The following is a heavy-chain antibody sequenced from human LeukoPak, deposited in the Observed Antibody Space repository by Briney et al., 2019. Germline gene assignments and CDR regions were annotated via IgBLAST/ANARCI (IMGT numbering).Heavy chain of an antibody. D-gene: IGHD1-26*01. V-gene: IGHV3-48*04. Sequence: PGGSLRPSCAASGFTFSSYSMNWVRQAPGKGLEWVSYISSSSSTIYYADSVKGRFTISRDNAKNSLYLQMNSLRAEDTAVYYCARDKVGATDYWGQGTLVTVSS. CDR2: ISSSSSTI. CDR1: GFTFSSYS. CDR3: ARDKVGATDY. J-gene: IGHJ4*02.